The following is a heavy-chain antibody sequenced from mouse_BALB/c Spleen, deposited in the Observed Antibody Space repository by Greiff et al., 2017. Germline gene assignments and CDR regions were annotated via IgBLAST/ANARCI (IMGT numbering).Heavy chain of an antibody. V-gene: IGHV1S29*02. CDR1: GYTFTDYN. D-gene: IGHD2-14*01. J-gene: IGHJ2*01. CDR3: ARGDYRYDEGYFDY. Sequence: VQLKESGPELVKPGASVKISCKASGYTFTDYNIHWVKQSHGKSLEWIGYIYPYNGGTGYNQKFKSKATLTVDNSSSTAYMELRSLTSEDSAVYYCARGDYRYDEGYFDYWGQGTTLTVSS. CDR2: IYPYNGGT.